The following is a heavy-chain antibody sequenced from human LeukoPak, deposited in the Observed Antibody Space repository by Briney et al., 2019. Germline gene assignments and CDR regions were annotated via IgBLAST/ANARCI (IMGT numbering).Heavy chain of an antibody. D-gene: IGHD6-13*01. Sequence: GGSLRLSCAASGFTFDDYAMHWVRQAPGQGLQWVSGINWNSGDIGYADSVKGRFTITRDNAKNSLYLQMNSLRAEDMAFYYCVRAPLRYAADGIRYSDYWGQGTLVTVSS. CDR2: INWNSGDI. J-gene: IGHJ4*02. CDR3: VRAPLRYAADGIRYSDY. V-gene: IGHV3-9*03. CDR1: GFTFDDYA.